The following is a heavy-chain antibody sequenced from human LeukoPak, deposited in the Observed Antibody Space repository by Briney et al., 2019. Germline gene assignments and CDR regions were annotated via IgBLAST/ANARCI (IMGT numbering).Heavy chain of an antibody. Sequence: PGGSLRLSCAASGFTFRNYAMSWVPQSPGKAREGVSSISGSFSGSDYTTYYADSVKSRFTISRDDSTNTLYLQLSGLRVEDTAVFSCARDQGTVVTSQFDYWGLGTLVTVSS. CDR1: GFTFRNYA. CDR2: ISGSFSGSDYTT. V-gene: IGHV3-23*01. J-gene: IGHJ4*02. CDR3: ARDQGTVVTSQFDY. D-gene: IGHD4-23*01.